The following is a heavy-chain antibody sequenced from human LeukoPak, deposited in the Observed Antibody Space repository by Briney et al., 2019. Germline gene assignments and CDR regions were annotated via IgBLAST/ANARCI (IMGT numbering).Heavy chain of an antibody. J-gene: IGHJ4*02. CDR2: ISWNSGSI. Sequence: GGSLRLSCAASGFTFDDYAMHWVRHAPGKGLEWVSGISWNSGSIVYADSVKGRFTISRDNAKNSLYLQMNSLRSEDTALYYCAKVGYNYDFWGGPPDYWGQGTLVTVSS. CDR1: GFTFDDYA. CDR3: AKVGYNYDFWGGPPDY. V-gene: IGHV3-9*01. D-gene: IGHD3-3*01.